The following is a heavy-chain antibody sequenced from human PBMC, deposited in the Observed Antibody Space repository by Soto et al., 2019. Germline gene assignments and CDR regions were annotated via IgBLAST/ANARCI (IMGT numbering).Heavy chain of an antibody. CDR1: GGSISSDDYY. D-gene: IGHD6-19*01. J-gene: IGHJ3*02. CDR3: VRGGWGSWDAFDI. V-gene: IGHV4-30-4*01. CDR2: IYYSGST. Sequence: QVQLQESGPGLVKPSQTLSLTCTVSGGSISSDDYYWSWIRQPPGKGLEWIGYIYYSGSTYYSPSLKSRLNISVDTSKNQFSLKLSSVTAADTAVYYWVRGGWGSWDAFDIWGQGTMVTVSS.